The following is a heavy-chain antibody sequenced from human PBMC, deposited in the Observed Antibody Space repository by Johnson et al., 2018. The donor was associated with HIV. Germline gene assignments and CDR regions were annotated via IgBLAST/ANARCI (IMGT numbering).Heavy chain of an antibody. Sequence: VQLVESGGGLVQPGGSLRLSCAASGFTVSSNYMSWVRQAPGKGLEWVSVIYSGGSTYYANSVKGRFTIYRDNSKNTLYLQMNSLRADDTAVYYCAKAKWGAAFDIWGQGTMVTVSS. CDR2: IYSGGST. CDR3: AKAKWGAAFDI. D-gene: IGHD1-26*01. J-gene: IGHJ3*02. CDR1: GFTVSSNY. V-gene: IGHV3-66*02.